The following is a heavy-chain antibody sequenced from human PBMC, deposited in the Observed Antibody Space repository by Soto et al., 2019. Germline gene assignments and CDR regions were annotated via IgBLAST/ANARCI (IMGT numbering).Heavy chain of an antibody. CDR3: ARGPPDYYDSSGPGFDY. CDR2: INPSGGST. Sequence: GASVKVSCKASGDPFSTHPIMWVRQAPGQGLEWMGIINPSGGSTSYAQKFQGRVTMTRDTSTSTVYMELSSLRSEDTAVYYCARGPPDYYDSSGPGFDYWGQGTLVTVSS. V-gene: IGHV1-46*01. J-gene: IGHJ4*02. D-gene: IGHD3-22*01. CDR1: GDPFSTHP.